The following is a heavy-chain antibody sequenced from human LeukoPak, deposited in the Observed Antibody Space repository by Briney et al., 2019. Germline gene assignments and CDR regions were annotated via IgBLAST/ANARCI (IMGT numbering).Heavy chain of an antibody. Sequence: SETLSLTCTVSGGSISSYYWSWIRQPTGKGLEWIGRIYTSGSTNYNPSLKSRVTMSVDTSKNQFSLKLSSVTAADTAVYYCARGGKYYDILTEDYWGQGTLVTVSS. V-gene: IGHV4-4*07. J-gene: IGHJ4*02. CDR1: GGSISSYY. D-gene: IGHD3-9*01. CDR3: ARGGKYYDILTEDY. CDR2: IYTSGST.